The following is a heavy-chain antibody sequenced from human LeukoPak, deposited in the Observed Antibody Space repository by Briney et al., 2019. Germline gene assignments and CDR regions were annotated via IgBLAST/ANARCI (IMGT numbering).Heavy chain of an antibody. J-gene: IGHJ4*02. V-gene: IGHV3-23*01. CDR3: GKDQNVAAAGIPYDY. D-gene: IGHD6-13*01. CDR2: ISGSGIST. Sequence: GGSLRLSCAASGXTFGNYAMSWVRQAPGKGLEWVSAISGSGISTYFADSVKGRFTISRDNSKDTLYLQMSSLRAEDTAVYYCGKDQNVAAAGIPYDYWGQGTLVTVSS. CDR1: GXTFGNYA.